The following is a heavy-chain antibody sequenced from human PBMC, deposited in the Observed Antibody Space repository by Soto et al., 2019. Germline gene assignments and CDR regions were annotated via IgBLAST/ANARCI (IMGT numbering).Heavy chain of an antibody. CDR2: IKEDGSEK. D-gene: IGHD3-22*01. V-gene: IGHV3-7*01. J-gene: IGHJ4*02. Sequence: VQLVESGGGLVQPGGSLRLSCVASEFNFGSFWMSWVRQAPGKGLEWVANIKEDGSEKLYVDSVKGRFSVSRDNTKSSLDLQMKGLRGEDTAVYFCARTRDRRGYSLFDYWGQGALVIVSS. CDR3: ARTRDRRGYSLFDY. CDR1: EFNFGSFW.